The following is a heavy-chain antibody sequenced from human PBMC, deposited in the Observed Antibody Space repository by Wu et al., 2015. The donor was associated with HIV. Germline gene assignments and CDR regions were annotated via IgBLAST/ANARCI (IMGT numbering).Heavy chain of an antibody. Sequence: QDQLVQSRGEVKQPGASVKVSCKASGYAFTSYVISWVRQAPGQGLEWMGWISGYNGNTNNAQKFQGRVIMTTDTSTNTAYMEVRSLRSDDTAVYYCARSSISVFGYYGMDIWGQRDHGHRLL. V-gene: IGHV1-18*01. CDR1: GYAFTSYV. CDR3: ARSSISVFGYYGMDI. D-gene: IGHD3-3*02. J-gene: IGHJ6*04. CDR2: ISGYNGNT.